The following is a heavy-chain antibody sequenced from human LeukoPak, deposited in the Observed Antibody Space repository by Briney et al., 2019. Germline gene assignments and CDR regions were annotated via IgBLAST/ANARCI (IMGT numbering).Heavy chain of an antibody. J-gene: IGHJ2*01. CDR3: AKEGDTALVTGYFDL. Sequence: ASVKVSCKASGGTFSSYVISWVRQAPGQGLEWMGGIIPIFGTVHYAQKFQGRLTITADESTSTVYMEMSSLRSEDTAMYYCAKEGDTALVTGYFDLWGRGTLVTVSS. V-gene: IGHV1-69*13. CDR2: IIPIFGTV. D-gene: IGHD5-18*01. CDR1: GGTFSSYV.